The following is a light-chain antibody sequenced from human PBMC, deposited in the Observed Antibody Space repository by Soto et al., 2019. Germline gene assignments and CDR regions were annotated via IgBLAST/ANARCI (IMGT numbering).Light chain of an antibody. CDR1: SSNIGSNY. CDR2: SNN. CDR3: AAWDDSLSVV. Sequence: QSVLTQPPSASGTPGQRVTISCSGSSSNIGSNYVYWYQQLPGTAPKLLIYSNNQRPSGVPDRFSGSKSGTSASLAISGLRSEDEADYYCAAWDDSLSVVFGGVTKLTVL. J-gene: IGLJ2*01. V-gene: IGLV1-47*02.